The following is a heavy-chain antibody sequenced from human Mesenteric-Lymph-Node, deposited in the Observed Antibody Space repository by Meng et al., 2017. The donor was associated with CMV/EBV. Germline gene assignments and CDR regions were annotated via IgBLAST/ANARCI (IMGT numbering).Heavy chain of an antibody. CDR2: INHSGST. Sequence: GYYWSWIRQPPGKGLEWIGEINHSGSTNYNPSLKSRVTISVDTSKNQFSLKLSSVTAADTAVYYCARDNPRYCSSTSCYTGNWFDPWGQGTLVTVSS. V-gene: IGHV4-34*01. CDR3: ARDNPRYCSSTSCYTGNWFDP. J-gene: IGHJ5*02. D-gene: IGHD2-2*02. CDR1: GYY.